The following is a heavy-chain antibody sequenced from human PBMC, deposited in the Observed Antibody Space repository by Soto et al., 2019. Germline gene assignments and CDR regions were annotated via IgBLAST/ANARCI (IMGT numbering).Heavy chain of an antibody. CDR3: VRDRDWAFDI. CDR1: GYIFTSYA. J-gene: IGHJ3*02. Sequence: ASVKVSCKTSGYIFTSYAMHWVRQAPGQRREWMGWINAGNGDTKYSQKFQGRFTISRDEARNSVYLQLNSLRDEDTAVYYCVRDRDWAFDIWGQGTMVTVSS. V-gene: IGHV1-3*01. D-gene: IGHD3-9*01. CDR2: INAGNGDT.